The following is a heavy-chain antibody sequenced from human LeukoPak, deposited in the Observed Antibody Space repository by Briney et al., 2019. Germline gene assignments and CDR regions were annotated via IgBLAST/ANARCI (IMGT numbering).Heavy chain of an antibody. CDR3: ASSGSSWNDY. D-gene: IGHD6-13*01. CDR1: GGSFSGYY. CDR2: INHSGST. J-gene: IGHJ4*02. V-gene: IGHV4-34*01. Sequence: SETLSLTCAVYGGSFSGYYWSWIRQPPGKGLEWIGEINHSGSTNYNPSLKSRVTISVDTSKNQFSLKLSSVTAADTAVYYCASSGSSWNDYWGQGTLVTVSS.